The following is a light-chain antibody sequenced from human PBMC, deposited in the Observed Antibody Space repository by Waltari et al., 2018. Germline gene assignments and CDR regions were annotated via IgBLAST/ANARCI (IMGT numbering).Light chain of an antibody. J-gene: IGKJ3*01. CDR1: QSVNNY. CDR2: GAS. V-gene: IGKV3-20*01. Sequence: EIVLTQSPGTLSLSPGERATLSCRACQSVNNYLAWFQQKPGQAPRLLIHGASSRATGIPDRISGSGSGTDFTLTISGLEPQDFAVYYCQQYSSSPLTFGPGTKVDIK. CDR3: QQYSSSPLT.